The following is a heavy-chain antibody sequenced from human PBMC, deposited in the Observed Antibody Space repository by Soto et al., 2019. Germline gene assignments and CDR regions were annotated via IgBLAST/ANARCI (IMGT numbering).Heavy chain of an antibody. J-gene: IGHJ6*02. Sequence: GGSLRLSCAASGFTFSSYGMHWVRQAPGKGLEWVAVIWYDGSNKYYADSVKGRFTISRDNSKNTLYLQMNSLRAEDTAVYYCARENEVGAGDYYYYGMDVWGQGTTVTVSS. CDR2: IWYDGSNK. D-gene: IGHD1-26*01. CDR1: GFTFSSYG. CDR3: ARENEVGAGDYYYYGMDV. V-gene: IGHV3-33*01.